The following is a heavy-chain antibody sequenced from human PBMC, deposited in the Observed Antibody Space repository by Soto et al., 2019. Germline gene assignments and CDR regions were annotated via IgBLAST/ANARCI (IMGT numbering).Heavy chain of an antibody. CDR2: IYYSGST. J-gene: IGHJ5*02. CDR3: ARQPYYDFWSVSRGFDP. Sequence: SETLSLTCTVSGGSISSSSYYWGWIRQPPGKGLEWIGSIYYSGSTYYNPSLKSRVTISVDTSKNHFSLKLSSVTAADTAVYYCARQPYYDFWSVSRGFDPWGQGTLVTVSS. D-gene: IGHD3-3*01. CDR1: GGSISSSSYY. V-gene: IGHV4-39*01.